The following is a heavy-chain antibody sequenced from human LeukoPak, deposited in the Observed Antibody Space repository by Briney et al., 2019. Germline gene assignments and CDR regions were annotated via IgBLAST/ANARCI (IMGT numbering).Heavy chain of an antibody. D-gene: IGHD6-19*01. J-gene: IGHJ5*02. CDR2: ISGYNGNT. V-gene: IGHV1-18*01. CDR1: GYTFIRYG. Sequence: ASVKVSCKASGYTFIRYGISWVRQAPGQGLEWMGWISGYNGNTKYAQKFQGRVTMTTDTSTSTAYMQLRGLRSDDTAVYYCGRDPGSFLSSSGWLNWFDPWGQGTLVTVSS. CDR3: GRDPGSFLSSSGWLNWFDP.